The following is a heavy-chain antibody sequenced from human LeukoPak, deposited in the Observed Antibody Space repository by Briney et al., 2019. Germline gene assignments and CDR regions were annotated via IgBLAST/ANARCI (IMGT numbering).Heavy chain of an antibody. CDR3: ARDPVHYYYGMDV. V-gene: IGHV4-31*01. CDR1: GGSISSGGYY. J-gene: IGHJ6*02. CDR2: IYYSGST. D-gene: IGHD2-8*01. Sequence: PSETLSLTCTVSGGSISSGGYYWSWIRQHPGKGLEWIGYIYYSGSTYYNPSLKSQVTISVDTSKNQFSLKLSSVTAADTAVYYCARDPVHYYYGMDVWGQGTTVTVSS.